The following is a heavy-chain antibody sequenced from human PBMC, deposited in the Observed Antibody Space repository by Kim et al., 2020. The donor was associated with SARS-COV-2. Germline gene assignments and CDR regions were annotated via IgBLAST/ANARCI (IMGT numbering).Heavy chain of an antibody. Sequence: GGSLSLSCAASGINFSYYYMSWIRQAPGKGLEWVSYISSSGSYTKYADSLKGRFTISRDNAENSLYLEMNSLRPEDTAVYYCVRVAVGASSWYYFDSWG. CDR3: VRVAVGASSWYYFDS. CDR1: GINFSYYY. CDR2: ISSSGSYT. J-gene: IGHJ4*01. V-gene: IGHV3-11*05. D-gene: IGHD6-13*01.